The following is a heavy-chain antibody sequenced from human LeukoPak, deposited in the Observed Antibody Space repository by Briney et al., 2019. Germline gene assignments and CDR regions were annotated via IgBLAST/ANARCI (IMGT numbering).Heavy chain of an antibody. J-gene: IGHJ4*02. CDR1: GFTFSSYG. Sequence: GRSLRLSCAASGFTFSSYGMHWVRQAPGKGLEWVAVISYDGSNKYYADSVKGRFTISRDNSKNTLYLQMNSLRAEDTAVYYCARARDLITDVDYWGQGTLVTVSS. V-gene: IGHV3-30*03. CDR3: ARARDLITDVDY. D-gene: IGHD3-10*01. CDR2: ISYDGSNK.